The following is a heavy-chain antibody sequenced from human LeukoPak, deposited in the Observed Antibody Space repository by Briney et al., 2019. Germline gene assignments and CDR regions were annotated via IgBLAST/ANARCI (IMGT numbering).Heavy chain of an antibody. Sequence: SETLSLTCTVSGGSISSSSYYWGWIRQPPGKGLEWIGSIYYSGSTYYNPSLKSRVTISVDTSKNQFSLKLSSVTAADTAVYYCARHLTYYYYSSGYYFDYWGQGTLVTVSS. D-gene: IGHD3-22*01. CDR1: GGSISSSSYY. V-gene: IGHV4-39*01. J-gene: IGHJ4*02. CDR2: IYYSGST. CDR3: ARHLTYYYYSSGYYFDY.